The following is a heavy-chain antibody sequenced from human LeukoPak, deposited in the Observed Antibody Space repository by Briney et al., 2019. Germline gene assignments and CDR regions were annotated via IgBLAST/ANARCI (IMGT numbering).Heavy chain of an antibody. D-gene: IGHD3-3*01. CDR2: IYYSGST. CDR3: ARTRIPNAFDI. J-gene: IGHJ3*02. V-gene: IGHV4-59*01. Sequence: SETLSLTCTVSGGSLSSYYWSWIRQPPGKGLEWIGYIYYSGSTNYNPSLKSRVTISVDTSKNQFSLKLSSVTAADTAVYYCARTRIPNAFDIWGQGTMVTVSS. CDR1: GGSLSSYY.